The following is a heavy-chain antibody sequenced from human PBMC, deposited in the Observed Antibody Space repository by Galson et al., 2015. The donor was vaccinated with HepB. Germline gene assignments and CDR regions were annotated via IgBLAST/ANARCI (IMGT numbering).Heavy chain of an antibody. CDR2: INPNSGGT. J-gene: IGHJ4*02. CDR1: GYTFTGYY. V-gene: IGHV1-2*04. D-gene: IGHD2-2*01. Sequence: SVKVSCKASGYTFTGYYMHWVRQAPGQGLEWMGWINPNSGGTNYAQKFQGWVTMTRDTSISTAYMELSRLRSDDTAVYYCARDRKVRGLVPAAMPGDYWGQGTLVTVSS. CDR3: ARDRKVRGLVPAAMPGDY.